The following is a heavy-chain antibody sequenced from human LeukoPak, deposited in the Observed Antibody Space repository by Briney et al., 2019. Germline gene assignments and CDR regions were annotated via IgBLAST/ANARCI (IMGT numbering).Heavy chain of an antibody. J-gene: IGHJ4*02. Sequence: GGSLRLSCAASGFTFSNYGMTWVRQAPGKGLEWVSGISGSGDNTWYADSVKGRFTISRDNSKKTLYLQMHSLRAEDTAVYYCAKASVWTMVRVVSYFDDWGQGIQVTVSS. CDR3: AKASVWTMVRVVSYFDD. D-gene: IGHD3-10*01. CDR2: ISGSGDNT. CDR1: GFTFSNYG. V-gene: IGHV3-23*01.